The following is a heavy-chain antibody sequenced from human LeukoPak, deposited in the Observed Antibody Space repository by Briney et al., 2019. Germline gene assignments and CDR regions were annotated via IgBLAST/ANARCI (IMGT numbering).Heavy chain of an antibody. CDR1: GFTFDDYA. J-gene: IGHJ6*02. CDR2: ISWNSGSR. CDR3: AKDTSSSSLYFYGMDV. D-gene: IGHD6-6*01. Sequence: GRSLRLPCAASGFTFDDYAMHWVRQAPGKGLEWVSGISWNSGSRGYADSVKGRFTISRDNAKNSLHLQMNSLRAEDTALYYCAKDTSSSSLYFYGMDVWGQGTTVTVSS. V-gene: IGHV3-9*01.